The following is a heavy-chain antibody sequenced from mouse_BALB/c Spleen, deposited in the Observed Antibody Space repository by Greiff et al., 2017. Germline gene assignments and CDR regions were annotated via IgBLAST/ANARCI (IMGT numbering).Heavy chain of an antibody. CDR3: AKANWDYAMDY. J-gene: IGHJ4*01. CDR1: GFSLTSYG. V-gene: IGHV2-2*02. D-gene: IGHD4-1*01. CDR2: IWSGGST. Sequence: VHLVESGPGLVQPSQSLSITCTVSGFSLTSYGVHWVRQSPGKGLEWLGVIWSGGSTDYNAAFISRLSISKDNSKSQVFFKMNSLQANDTAIYYCAKANWDYAMDYWGQGTSVTVSS.